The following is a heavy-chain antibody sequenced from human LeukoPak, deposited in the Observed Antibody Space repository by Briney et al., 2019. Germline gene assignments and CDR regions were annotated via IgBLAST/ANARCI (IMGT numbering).Heavy chain of an antibody. Sequence: PSETLSLTCTVSGDSISSSVYYWGWIRQPPGKGLEWIGNIYYSGSTYYNPSLKSRVTISVDTSKNQFSLKLSSVTAADTAVYSCARVDTPMVTGRDYYYCYMDVWGKGTTVTVSS. CDR1: GDSISSSVYY. CDR3: ARVDTPMVTGRDYYYCYMDV. CDR2: IYYSGST. D-gene: IGHD5-18*01. V-gene: IGHV4-39*01. J-gene: IGHJ6*03.